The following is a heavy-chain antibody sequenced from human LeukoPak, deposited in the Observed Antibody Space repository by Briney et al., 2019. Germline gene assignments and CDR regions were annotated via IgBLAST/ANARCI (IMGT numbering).Heavy chain of an antibody. CDR1: GFTFSHYA. J-gene: IGHJ3*02. V-gene: IGHV3-64*01. Sequence: GGSLRLSCAASGFTFSHYAMHWVRQAPGKGLEYVSAISSNGGSTYYANSVKGRFTISRDNSKNTLYLQMGSLRAEDMGVYYCARDSTTVSVGAFDIWGQGTMVIVSS. CDR2: ISSNGGST. D-gene: IGHD1-14*01. CDR3: ARDSTTVSVGAFDI.